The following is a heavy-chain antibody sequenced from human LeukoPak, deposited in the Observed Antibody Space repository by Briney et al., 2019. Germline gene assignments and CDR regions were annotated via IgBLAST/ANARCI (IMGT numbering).Heavy chain of an antibody. D-gene: IGHD3-22*01. CDR2: IRNKANSYTA. V-gene: IGHV3-72*01. Sequence: GGSLRLSCAASGFTFSDHYMDWVRQAPGKGLEWVGRIRNKANSYTAEYAASVKGRFTISRDDSENSLYLQMNSLKTEDTAVYYCARSRAYFAFDIWAKGQWSPSLQ. J-gene: IGHJ3*02. CDR1: GFTFSDHY. CDR3: ARSRAYFAFDI.